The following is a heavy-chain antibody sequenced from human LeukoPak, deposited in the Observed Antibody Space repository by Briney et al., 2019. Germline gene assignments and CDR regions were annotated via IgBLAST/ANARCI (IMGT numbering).Heavy chain of an antibody. Sequence: PSETLSLTCTVSGYSISSGYYWGWIRQPPGKGLEWIGSIYHSGSTYYNPSLKSRVTISVDTSKNQFSLKLSSVTAADTAVYYCARYPSSGYYLFDYWGQGTLVTVSP. V-gene: IGHV4-38-2*02. CDR1: GYSISSGYY. CDR3: ARYPSSGYYLFDY. J-gene: IGHJ4*02. D-gene: IGHD3-22*01. CDR2: IYHSGST.